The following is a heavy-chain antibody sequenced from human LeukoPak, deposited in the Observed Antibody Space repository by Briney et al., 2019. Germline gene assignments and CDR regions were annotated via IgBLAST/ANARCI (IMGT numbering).Heavy chain of an antibody. CDR2: ISYDGSNK. Sequence: GGSLRLSCAASGFTFSSYAMHWVRQAPGKGLEWVAVISYDGSNKYYADSVKGRFTISRDNSKNTLYLQMNSLRAEDTAVYYCARDQNYGDYVFEDYWGQGTLVTVSS. CDR3: ARDQNYGDYVFEDY. CDR1: GFTFSSYA. V-gene: IGHV3-30-3*01. D-gene: IGHD4-17*01. J-gene: IGHJ4*02.